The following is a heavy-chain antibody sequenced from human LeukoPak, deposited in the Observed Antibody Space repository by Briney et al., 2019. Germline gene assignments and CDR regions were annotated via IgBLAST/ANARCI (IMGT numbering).Heavy chain of an antibody. CDR3: ANGHRSGSYDPY. CDR1: GFPFGSFA. V-gene: IGHV3-23*01. Sequence: GGSLRLSCAVSGFPFGSFAMTWVRQAPGKGLEWVSSISDNGGSTYYADSVKGRSTISRDNSKNTLYLQMTSLRAEDTAVYYCANGHRSGSYDPYWGQGTLVTVSS. CDR2: ISDNGGST. J-gene: IGHJ4*02. D-gene: IGHD3-10*01.